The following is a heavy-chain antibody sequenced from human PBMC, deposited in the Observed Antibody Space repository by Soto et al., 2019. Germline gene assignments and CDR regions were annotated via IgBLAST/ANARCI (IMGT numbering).Heavy chain of an antibody. Sequence: GASVKVSCKASGYTFTGNYIHWVRQVPGQGLEWMGWINPNSGGTNSAQKFQGRVTMTRDTSINTAYMELSRLTSDDTAVYYCARDGAYDRGALDVWGQGTTVTVS. V-gene: IGHV1-2*02. J-gene: IGHJ6*02. CDR2: INPNSGGT. CDR1: GYTFTGNY. D-gene: IGHD3-10*01. CDR3: ARDGAYDRGALDV.